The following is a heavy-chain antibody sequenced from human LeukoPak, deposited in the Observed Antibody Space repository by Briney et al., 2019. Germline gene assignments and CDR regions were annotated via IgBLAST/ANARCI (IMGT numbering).Heavy chain of an antibody. Sequence: SETLSLTCTVSGGSISSSNYYWGWIRQPPGKGLEWIGTISYTGTTYYNPSLKSRVTISVDMSKNQFSLRLSSVTASDTTVYFCASHPRGGYNFGFSAFDIWGQGTMVTVSS. CDR1: GGSISSSNYY. D-gene: IGHD5-18*01. V-gene: IGHV4-39*01. J-gene: IGHJ3*02. CDR2: ISYTGTT. CDR3: ASHPRGGYNFGFSAFDI.